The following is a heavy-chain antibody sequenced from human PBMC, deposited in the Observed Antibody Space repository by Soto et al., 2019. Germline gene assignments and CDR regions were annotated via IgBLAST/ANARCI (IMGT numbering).Heavy chain of an antibody. V-gene: IGHV4-34*01. Sequence: PSETLSLTCAVYGGSFSGYYWSWIRQPPGKGLEWIGEINHSGSTNYNPSLKSRVTISVDTSKNQFSLKLSSVTAADTAVYYCAREGRNWFDPWGQGTLVTVSS. CDR3: AREGRNWFDP. CDR2: INHSGST. J-gene: IGHJ5*02. CDR1: GGSFSGYY.